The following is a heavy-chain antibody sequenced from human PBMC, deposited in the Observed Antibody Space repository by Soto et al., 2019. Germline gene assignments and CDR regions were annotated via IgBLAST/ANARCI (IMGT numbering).Heavy chain of an antibody. CDR2: IYPSGTT. J-gene: IGHJ6*02. Sequence: EVQLVESGGGSIQPGGSLRLSCAASGLSVSSNYMTWVRQTPGKVLEWVSTIYPSGTTFYADTVKGRFAVSRDISNNTLYLEMNSLRVEDTAVYYCAKDAPAYKFFGVDVWGLGATVTVSS. D-gene: IGHD3-16*01. V-gene: IGHV3-53*01. CDR3: AKDAPAYKFFGVDV. CDR1: GLSVSSNY.